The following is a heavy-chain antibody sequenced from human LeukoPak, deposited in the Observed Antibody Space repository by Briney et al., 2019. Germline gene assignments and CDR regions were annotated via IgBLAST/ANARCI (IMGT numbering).Heavy chain of an antibody. CDR2: ISAYNGNT. D-gene: IGHD2-2*02. CDR1: GYTFTSYG. Sequence: GPSVKVSCKASGYTFTSYGISWVRQAPGQGLEWMGWISAYNGNTNYAQKLQGRVTMTTDTSTSTAYMELRSLRSDDTAVYYCARGREGIVVVPAAIGADAFDIWGQGTMVTVSS. V-gene: IGHV1-18*01. CDR3: ARGREGIVVVPAAIGADAFDI. J-gene: IGHJ3*02.